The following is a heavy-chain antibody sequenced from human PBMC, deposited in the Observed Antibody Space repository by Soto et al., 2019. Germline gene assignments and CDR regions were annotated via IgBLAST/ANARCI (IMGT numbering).Heavy chain of an antibody. Sequence: EVQLVKSGGGLVQPGGSLKLSCAASGFTFSGSAMHWVRQASGKGLEWVGRIRSKVNSYATACAASVKGRFTISRDESKNMGYLERNSLQIEDTAVYYCGRLSQDDSTGSLAYWGEGTLVTVSS. CDR2: IRSKVNSYAT. J-gene: IGHJ4*02. D-gene: IGHD3-22*01. V-gene: IGHV3-73*02. CDR1: GFTFSGSA. CDR3: GRLSQDDSTGSLAY.